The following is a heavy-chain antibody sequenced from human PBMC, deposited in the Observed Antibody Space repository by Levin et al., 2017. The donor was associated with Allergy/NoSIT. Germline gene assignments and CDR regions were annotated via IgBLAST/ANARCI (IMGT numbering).Heavy chain of an antibody. V-gene: IGHV4-34*01. D-gene: IGHD2-15*01. J-gene: IGHJ5*02. CDR1: GGSFSGYY. CDR3: ASVRAYCSGGSCYLQDGFDP. CDR2: INHSGST. Sequence: PSETLSLTCAVYGGSFSGYYWSWIRQPPGKGLEWIGEINHSGSTNYNPSLKSRVTISVDTSKNQFSLKLSSVTAADTAVYYCASVRAYCSGGSCYLQDGFDPWGQGTLVTVSS.